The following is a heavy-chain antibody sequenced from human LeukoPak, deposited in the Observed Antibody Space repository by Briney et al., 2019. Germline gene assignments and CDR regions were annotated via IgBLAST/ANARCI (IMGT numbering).Heavy chain of an antibody. D-gene: IGHD3-3*01. Sequence: ASVKVSCKASGYTFTGYCMHWVRQAPGQGLEWMGWINPNSGGTNYAQKFQGRVTMTRDTSISTAYMELSRLRSDDTAVYYCASHTMTSLRYFPLWGRGTLVTVSS. CDR2: INPNSGGT. CDR3: ASHTMTSLRYFPL. CDR1: GYTFTGYC. J-gene: IGHJ2*01. V-gene: IGHV1-2*02.